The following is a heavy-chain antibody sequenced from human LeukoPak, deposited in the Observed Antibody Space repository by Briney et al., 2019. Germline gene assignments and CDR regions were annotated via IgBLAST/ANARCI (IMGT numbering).Heavy chain of an antibody. J-gene: IGHJ6*02. CDR3: TTDGTGSGSYYNAYYYGMDV. Sequence: PGASLRLSCAASRFTFSTYAMTWVRQAPGKGLEWVGRIKSKTDGGTTDYAAPVKGRFTISRDDSKNTLYLQMNSLKTEDTAVYYCTTDGTGSGSYYNAYYYGMDVWGQGTTVTVSS. CDR1: RFTFSTYA. D-gene: IGHD3-10*01. CDR2: IKSKTDGGTT. V-gene: IGHV3-15*01.